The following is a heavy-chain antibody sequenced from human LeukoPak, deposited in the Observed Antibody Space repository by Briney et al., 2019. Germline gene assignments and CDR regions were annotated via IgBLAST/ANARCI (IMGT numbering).Heavy chain of an antibody. CDR1: GGSISSGSCY. D-gene: IGHD7-27*01. V-gene: IGHV4-61*02. J-gene: IGHJ4*02. CDR2: IYTSGST. CDR3: ARGGGTGEYFDY. Sequence: SQTLSLTCTVSGGSISSGSCYWSWIRQPAGKGLEWIGRIYTSGSTNYNPSLKSRVTISVDTSKNQFSLKLSSVTAADTAVYYCARGGGTGEYFDYWGQGTLVTVSS.